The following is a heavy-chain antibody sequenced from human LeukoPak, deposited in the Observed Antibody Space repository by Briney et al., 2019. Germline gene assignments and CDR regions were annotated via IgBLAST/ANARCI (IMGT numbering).Heavy chain of an antibody. CDR2: INPNTGVV. D-gene: IGHD3-10*01. Sequence: VASVKVSCKASGYTFTGYYMHWVRQAPGQGLEWMGSINPNTGVVDYVRMFQGRVTMTRDTSISTVYMDLSSLTSDDTAIYYCARMGESGLVRVFDYWGQGTLVMVSS. CDR1: GYTFTGYY. V-gene: IGHV1-2*02. J-gene: IGHJ4*02. CDR3: ARMGESGLVRVFDY.